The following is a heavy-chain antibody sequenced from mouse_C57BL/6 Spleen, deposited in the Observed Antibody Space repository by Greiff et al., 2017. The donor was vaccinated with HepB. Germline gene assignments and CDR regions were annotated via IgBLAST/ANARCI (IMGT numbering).Heavy chain of an antibody. V-gene: IGHV1-26*01. CDR3: SRDYYAMDY. J-gene: IGHJ4*01. CDR1: GYTFTDYY. Sequence: EVQLQQSGPELVKPGASVKISCKASGYTFTDYYMNWVKQSHGKSLEWIGDINPNNGGTSYNQKFKGKATLTVDKSTSTAYMALRSLTSEDSAVYYCSRDYYAMDYWGQGTSVTGSS. CDR2: INPNNGGT.